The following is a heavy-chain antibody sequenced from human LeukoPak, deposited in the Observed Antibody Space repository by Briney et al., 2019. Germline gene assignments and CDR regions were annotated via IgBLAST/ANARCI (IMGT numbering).Heavy chain of an antibody. Sequence: GGSLRLSCAASGFTFSSYSMNCVRQAPGKGLKWVSAIIGSGLTTYYADSVKGRFTISRDNSKNTLYLQMNSLRAEDTAVYYCAKDLSPGPDWGQGTLFTVSS. CDR2: IIGSGLTT. J-gene: IGHJ4*02. CDR1: GFTFSSYS. CDR3: AKDLSPGPD. V-gene: IGHV3-23*01.